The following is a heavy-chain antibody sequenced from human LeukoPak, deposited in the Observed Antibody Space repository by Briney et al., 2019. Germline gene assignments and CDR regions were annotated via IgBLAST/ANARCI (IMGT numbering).Heavy chain of an antibody. CDR1: GFTFRSYG. J-gene: IGHJ3*02. D-gene: IGHD3-10*01. V-gene: IGHV3-33*01. CDR3: ARDPYGSGSTSFDI. CDR2: IWYDGSNK. Sequence: GRSLRLSCAASGFTFRSYGMHRGRQAPGKGLEWGAVIWYDGSNKYYADSVKGRFIISRDNSKNTLYLQVNSLRAEDTAVYYCARDPYGSGSTSFDIWGQGTMVTVSS.